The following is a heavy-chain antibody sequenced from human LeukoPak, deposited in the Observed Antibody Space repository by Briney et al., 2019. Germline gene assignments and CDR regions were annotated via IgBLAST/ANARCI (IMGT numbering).Heavy chain of an antibody. CDR2: INQSGST. J-gene: IGHJ3*02. V-gene: IGHV4-34*01. CDR1: GGSFSGYY. Sequence: SETLSLTCAVYGGSFSGYYWSWIRQPPGKGLEWIGEINQSGSTNYNPSLKNRVTISVDMSKNQFSLKLSSVTASDTAVYYCAREPSSWDGAFDIWGQGTMVTVSS. D-gene: IGHD6-13*01. CDR3: AREPSSWDGAFDI.